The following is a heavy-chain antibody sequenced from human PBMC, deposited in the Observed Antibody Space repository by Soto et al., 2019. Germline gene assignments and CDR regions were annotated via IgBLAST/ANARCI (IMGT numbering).Heavy chain of an antibody. CDR3: AKLSGYDYYYYIDV. CDR2: ITGSGGST. CDR1: GFTFSAYA. V-gene: IGHV3-23*01. D-gene: IGHD1-26*01. Sequence: GGSLRLSCAASGFTFSAYAMNWVRQAPGKGLEWVSAITGSGGSTYYVDSVKGRFTISRDNSKNTLHLQMNSLRAEDSAVYYCAKLSGYDYYYYIDVWGKGTTVTVSS. J-gene: IGHJ6*03.